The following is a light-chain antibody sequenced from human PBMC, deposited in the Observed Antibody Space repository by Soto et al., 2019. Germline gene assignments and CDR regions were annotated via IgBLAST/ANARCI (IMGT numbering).Light chain of an antibody. CDR1: QSVSNNY. CDR3: QQYGSSGT. V-gene: IGKV3-20*01. Sequence: EIVLTQSPGTLSLSPWERATLHCTASQSVSNNYLAWYQQKPGQAPRLLIYGASNRATGIPDRFSGSGSGTDFTLTISRLEPEDFAVYYCQQYGSSGTFGQGTKVDIK. J-gene: IGKJ1*01. CDR2: GAS.